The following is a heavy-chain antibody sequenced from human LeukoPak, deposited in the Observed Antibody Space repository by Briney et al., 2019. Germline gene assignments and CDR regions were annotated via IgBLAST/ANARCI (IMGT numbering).Heavy chain of an antibody. CDR1: GFTFSSYA. V-gene: IGHV3-23*01. J-gene: IGHJ4*02. Sequence: GGSLRLSCAASGFTFSSYAMSWVRQAPGKGLEWVSAISGSGGSIYYSDSVKGRFTISRDNARNSLYLQMNSLRAEDTAVYYCAREATGYYDSSGYLFDYWGQGTLVTVSS. D-gene: IGHD3-22*01. CDR2: ISGSGGSI. CDR3: AREATGYYDSSGYLFDY.